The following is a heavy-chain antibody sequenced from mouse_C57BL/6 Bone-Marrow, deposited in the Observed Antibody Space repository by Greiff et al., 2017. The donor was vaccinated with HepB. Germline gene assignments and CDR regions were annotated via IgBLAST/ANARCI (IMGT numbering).Heavy chain of an antibody. CDR3: ARDMGLRRLFAY. Sequence: EVQLVESGGGLVKPGGSLKLSCAASGFTFSSYAMSWVRQTPEKRLEWVATISDGGSYTYYPDNVKGRFTISRDNAKNNLYLQMSHLKSEDTAMYYCARDMGLRRLFAYWGQGTLVTVSA. D-gene: IGHD1-2*01. CDR2: ISDGGSYT. CDR1: GFTFSSYA. J-gene: IGHJ3*01. V-gene: IGHV5-4*01.